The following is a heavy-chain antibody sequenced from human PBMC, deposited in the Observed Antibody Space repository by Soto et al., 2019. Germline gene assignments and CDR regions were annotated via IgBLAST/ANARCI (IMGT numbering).Heavy chain of an antibody. CDR1: GYTFTSYG. CDR3: ARVTTVETGNY. J-gene: IGHJ4*02. CDR2: ISAYNGNT. V-gene: IGHV1-18*01. D-gene: IGHD4-17*01. Sequence: QVQLVQSGAEVKKPGASVKVSCKASGYTFTSYGISWVRQAPGQGLEWMGWISAYNGNTNYAQKIQGRVTITTDTSTRTAYMALRSLRSDDTAVYYCARVTTVETGNYWGKGTMVTVAS.